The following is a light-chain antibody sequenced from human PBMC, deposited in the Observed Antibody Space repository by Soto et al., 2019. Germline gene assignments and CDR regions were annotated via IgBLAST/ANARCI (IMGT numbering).Light chain of an antibody. CDR1: SSDVGGYNY. CDR2: DVS. Sequence: QSALTQPASVSGSPGQSITISCTGTSSDVGGYNYVSWYQQHPGKAPKLMIYDVSNRPSGVSNRFSGSKSGNTASLTISGRQAEDEADYYCSSYTSSSTLFGGGTQLTVL. J-gene: IGLJ2*01. CDR3: SSYTSSSTL. V-gene: IGLV2-14*01.